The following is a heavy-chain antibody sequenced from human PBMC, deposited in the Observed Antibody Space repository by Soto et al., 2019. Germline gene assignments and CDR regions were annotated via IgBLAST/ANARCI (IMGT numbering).Heavy chain of an antibody. Sequence: QVQLQQWGAGLLKASETLSLTCAVYGGSFSGHYWSWIRQPPGKGLEWIGEVNHSGTTNYSPSLKRRDTISLDTSKNHFSLKLSSVTAADTAVYYWARVAYGSGTYYNGNWFDPWGQGTLVTVSS. CDR2: VNHSGTT. J-gene: IGHJ5*02. D-gene: IGHD3-10*01. CDR1: GGSFSGHY. CDR3: ARVAYGSGTYYNGNWFDP. V-gene: IGHV4-34*01.